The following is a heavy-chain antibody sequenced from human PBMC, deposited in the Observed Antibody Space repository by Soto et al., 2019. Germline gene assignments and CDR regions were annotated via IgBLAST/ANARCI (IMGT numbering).Heavy chain of an antibody. Sequence: LRLSCAASGFTFSSYGMHWVRQAPGKGLEWVAVIWYDGSNKYYADSVKGRFTISRDNSKNTLYLQMNSLRAEDTAVYYCARDLTMIVGPFDYWGQGTLVTVSS. D-gene: IGHD3-22*01. V-gene: IGHV3-33*01. J-gene: IGHJ4*02. CDR3: ARDLTMIVGPFDY. CDR1: GFTFSSYG. CDR2: IWYDGSNK.